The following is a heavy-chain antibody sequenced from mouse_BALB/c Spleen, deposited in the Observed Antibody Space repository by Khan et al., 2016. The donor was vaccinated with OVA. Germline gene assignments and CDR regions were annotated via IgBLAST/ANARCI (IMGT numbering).Heavy chain of an antibody. J-gene: IGHJ2*01. V-gene: IGHV1-76*01. CDR1: GYTFTSYW. D-gene: IGHD3-2*02. CDR2: IYPGTDNS. CDR3: AREEALYHFDH. Sequence: QVQLKESGAELVRPGASVKLSCKTSGYTFTSYWIHWVQQRPGQGLEWIARIYPGTDNSYYNEKFKDKATLTADKSSSTAYMQLSSLKSEDSDVYVCAREEALYHFDHWGQGTTLTVSS.